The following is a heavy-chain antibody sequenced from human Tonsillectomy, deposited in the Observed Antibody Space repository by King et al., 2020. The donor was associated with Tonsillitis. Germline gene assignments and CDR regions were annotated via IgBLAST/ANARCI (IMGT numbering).Heavy chain of an antibody. Sequence: QVQLVESGGGVVQPGGSLRLSCAASGFTFSNSDIHWVRQAPGKGLQWVAFIHYDGTNEDYADSVKGRFAISRDNSKNTLFLQMNNLRPEDTAMYYCAGLKVAMQDDDFWGQGTLVTVSS. V-gene: IGHV3-30*02. J-gene: IGHJ4*02. CDR3: AGLKVAMQDDDF. CDR2: IHYDGTNE. CDR1: GFTFSNSD. D-gene: IGHD2-2*01.